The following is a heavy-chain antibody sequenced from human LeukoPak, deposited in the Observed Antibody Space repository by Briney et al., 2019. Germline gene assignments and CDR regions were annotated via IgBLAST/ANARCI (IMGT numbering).Heavy chain of an antibody. J-gene: IGHJ4*02. D-gene: IGHD3-9*01. V-gene: IGHV3-74*01. CDR1: GFTFSSYW. CDR3: TMDLTGPFDD. Sequence: PGVSLRLSCAASGFTFSSYWMRWVRQVPGRGLVWVSRINTDGSTTSYADSVKGRFTIFRDNAQNTLYLQMNSLRVEDTGVYYCTMDLTGPFDDWGQGTLVTVSS. CDR2: INTDGSTT.